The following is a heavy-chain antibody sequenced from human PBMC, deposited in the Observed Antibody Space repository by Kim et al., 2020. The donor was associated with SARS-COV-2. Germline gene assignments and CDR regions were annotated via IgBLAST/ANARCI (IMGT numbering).Heavy chain of an antibody. Sequence: EKYYVDSWKGRFTTSRDNAKNSLYLQMNSLRAEDTAVYYCARAFSGGRFDYWGQGILVIVSS. V-gene: IGHV3-7*03. D-gene: IGHD6-19*01. J-gene: IGHJ4*02. CDR3: ARAFSGGRFDY. CDR2: EK.